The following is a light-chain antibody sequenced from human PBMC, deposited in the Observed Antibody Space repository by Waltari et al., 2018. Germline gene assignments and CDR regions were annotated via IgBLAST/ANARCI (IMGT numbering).Light chain of an antibody. Sequence: QSVLTQPPSASGTPGQRVPITCSVCSANIGRTTVTWYQQLPGTPPKLLIHTNKQRPSGVPDRFSGAKSGTSASLAISGLQSEDETDYYCAAWDDSLNGAVFGGWTKLTVL. CDR1: SANIGRTT. J-gene: IGLJ2*01. CDR3: AAWDDSLNGAV. CDR2: TNK. V-gene: IGLV1-44*01.